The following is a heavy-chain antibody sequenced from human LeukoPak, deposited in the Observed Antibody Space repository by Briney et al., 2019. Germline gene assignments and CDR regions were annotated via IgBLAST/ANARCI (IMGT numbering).Heavy chain of an antibody. Sequence: GGSLRLSCAASGFTVSSNYMSWVRQAPGTGLEWVSEIYSDGSTYYAASVRGRFSISRDKSKNTVYLQMNSLRAEDTAVYYCASHLYDRAHYYYYYYMDVWGKGTTVTVSS. CDR3: ASHLYDRAHYYYYYYMDV. CDR1: GFTVSSNY. D-gene: IGHD5/OR15-5a*01. J-gene: IGHJ6*03. V-gene: IGHV3-53*01. CDR2: IYSDGST.